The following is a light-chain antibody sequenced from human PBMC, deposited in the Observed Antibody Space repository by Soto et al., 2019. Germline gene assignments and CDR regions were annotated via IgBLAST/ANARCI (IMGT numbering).Light chain of an antibody. CDR2: AAS. J-gene: IGKJ2*01. CDR3: LQDYNYPYT. Sequence: AIPMTQSPSSLSASVGDRVTITCRASQGIRNDLGWYQQKPGKAPKLLIYAASSLQSGVPSRFSGSGSGTDFTLTIASLQPEDFATYYCLQDYNYPYTFGQGTKLEIK. V-gene: IGKV1-6*01. CDR1: QGIRND.